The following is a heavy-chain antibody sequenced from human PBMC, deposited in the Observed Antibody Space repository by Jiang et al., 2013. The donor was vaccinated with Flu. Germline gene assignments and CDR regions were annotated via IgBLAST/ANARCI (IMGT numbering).Heavy chain of an antibody. J-gene: IGHJ4*02. D-gene: IGHD7-27*01. Sequence: QTLSLTCAISGDSVSSNSATWSWIRQSPSRGLEWLGRTYYKSVWYTDYAVSVKSRITINADTSKNQFSLQLNSVTPEDTAVYYCARVSWGPENSFDYWGQGTLVTVSS. CDR3: ARVSWGPENSFDY. V-gene: IGHV6-1*01. CDR1: GDSVSSNSAT. CDR2: TYYKSVWYT.